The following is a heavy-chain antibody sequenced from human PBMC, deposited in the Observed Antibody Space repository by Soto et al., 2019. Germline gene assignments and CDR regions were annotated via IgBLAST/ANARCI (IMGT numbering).Heavy chain of an antibody. D-gene: IGHD3-3*01. Sequence: EVQLVESGGGLVQPGGSLRLSCAASGFTFSSYWMSWVRQAPGKGLEWVANIKQDGSEKYYVDSVKGRFTISRDNAKNSLCLKMKSLRGEDTVVYYCARSPMKLGVFITEGIDYYYYMDVWGKGTTVPVSS. J-gene: IGHJ6*03. CDR3: ARSPMKLGVFITEGIDYYYYMDV. V-gene: IGHV3-7*01. CDR2: IKQDGSEK. CDR1: GFTFSSYW.